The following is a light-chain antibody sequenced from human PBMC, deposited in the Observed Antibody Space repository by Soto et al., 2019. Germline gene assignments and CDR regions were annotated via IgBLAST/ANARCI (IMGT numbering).Light chain of an antibody. V-gene: IGLV2-14*03. CDR2: DVN. CDR3: TSWTTSTTMI. Sequence: QSALTQPASVSGSPGQSITISCTGTSSDIGAYNLVSWYQQHPGKAPKLMLYDVNIRPSGVSNRFSGSKSGNTASLTISGLQEEDEADYYCTSWTTSTTMIFGGGTKLTVL. J-gene: IGLJ2*01. CDR1: SSDIGAYNL.